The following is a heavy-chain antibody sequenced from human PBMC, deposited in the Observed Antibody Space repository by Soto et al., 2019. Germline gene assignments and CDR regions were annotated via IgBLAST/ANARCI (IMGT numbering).Heavy chain of an antibody. D-gene: IGHD6-6*01. J-gene: IGHJ4*02. CDR3: AKDLRRIAARRRWTITPVDY. V-gene: IGHV3-23*01. Sequence: GGSLRLSCAASGFTFSSYAMSWVRQAPGKGLEWVSAISGSGGSTYYADSVKGRFTISRDNSKNTLYLQMNSLRAEDTAVYYCAKDLRRIAARRRWTITPVDYWGQGTLVTVSS. CDR1: GFTFSSYA. CDR2: ISGSGGST.